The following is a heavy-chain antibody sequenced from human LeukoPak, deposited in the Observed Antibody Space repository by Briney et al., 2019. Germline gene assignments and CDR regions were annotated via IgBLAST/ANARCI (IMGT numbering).Heavy chain of an antibody. D-gene: IGHD1-26*01. CDR1: GSTFTTSG. Sequence: APVKLSCTASGSTFTTSGIGWVRQAPGHGLEWMGWISAYNGNTNYAQKLQGRVTMTTDTSTSTAYMELRSLRSDDTAVYYCARDRVVGATKSYYYYRDVWGKGTTVTVSS. J-gene: IGHJ6*03. CDR3: ARDRVVGATKSYYYYRDV. CDR2: ISAYNGNT. V-gene: IGHV1-18*01.